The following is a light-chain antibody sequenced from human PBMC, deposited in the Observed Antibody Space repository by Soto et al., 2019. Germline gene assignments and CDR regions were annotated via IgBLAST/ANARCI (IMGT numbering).Light chain of an antibody. CDR3: QSYDSSNHVV. CDR2: EEN. Sequence: NFMLTQPHSVSESPGKTVTISCTRSSGSIACNYVQWYQQRPGSAPTTVIYEENQRPSGVPDRFSGSIDSSSNSASLTISGLKTEDEADYYCQSYDSSNHVVFGGGTKVTVL. V-gene: IGLV6-57*04. J-gene: IGLJ2*01. CDR1: SGSIACNY.